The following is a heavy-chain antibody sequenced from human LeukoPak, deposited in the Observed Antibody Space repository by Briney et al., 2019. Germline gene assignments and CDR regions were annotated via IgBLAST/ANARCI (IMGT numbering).Heavy chain of an antibody. Sequence: SETLSLTCTVSGGSISRGGYYWSWIRQHPGKGMEWIGYIYYSGSTYYNPSLKSRVTISVDTSKNQFSLKLSSVTAADTAVYYCARDPVRSGMDVWGKGTTVTVSS. J-gene: IGHJ6*03. V-gene: IGHV4-31*03. CDR3: ARDPVRSGMDV. CDR1: GGSISRGGYY. CDR2: IYYSGST. D-gene: IGHD3-3*01.